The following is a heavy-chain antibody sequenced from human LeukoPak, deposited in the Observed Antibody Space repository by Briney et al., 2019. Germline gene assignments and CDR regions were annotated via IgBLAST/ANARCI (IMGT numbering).Heavy chain of an antibody. CDR2: ISAFTGNS. D-gene: IGHD3-3*01. J-gene: IGHJ6*03. V-gene: IGHV1-18*01. CDR1: GYTFTSYG. Sequence: ASVKVSCKASGYTFTSYGISWVRQAPGEGLEWMGWISAFTGNSTFAQKFQGRVIMTRDTSTRTVYMELRSLSPDDTAVYYCVRNEFFEYFDYRYHYMEVWGRGTTVSVSS. CDR3: VRNEFFEYFDYRYHYMEV.